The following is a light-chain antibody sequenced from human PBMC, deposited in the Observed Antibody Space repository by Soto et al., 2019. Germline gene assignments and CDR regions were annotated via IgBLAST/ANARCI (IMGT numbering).Light chain of an antibody. CDR2: EVT. Sequence: QSALTQPASVSGSPGQSITISCTGTGSDIGSYNLVSWYQQPPGKAPKLIIYEVTNRPSGVSSRFSGSKSGNTASLTISGLQAEDDADYYCCSYAPTRASYVFGTGTKQTVL. J-gene: IGLJ1*01. V-gene: IGLV2-23*02. CDR1: GSDIGSYNL. CDR3: CSYAPTRASYV.